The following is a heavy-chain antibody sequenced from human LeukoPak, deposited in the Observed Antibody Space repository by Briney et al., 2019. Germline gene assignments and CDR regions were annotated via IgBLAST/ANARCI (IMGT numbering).Heavy chain of an antibody. CDR3: ARDRVGHYYDSSGPLDY. J-gene: IGHJ4*02. D-gene: IGHD3-22*01. V-gene: IGHV3-64*01. Sequence: GGSLRLSCAASGLTFSSYAMHWVRQAPGKGLEYVSAISSNGGSTYYANSVKGRFTISRDNSKNTLYLQMGILGADAMVVYYCARDRVGHYYDSSGPLDYWGQGTLVTVSS. CDR1: GLTFSSYA. CDR2: ISSNGGST.